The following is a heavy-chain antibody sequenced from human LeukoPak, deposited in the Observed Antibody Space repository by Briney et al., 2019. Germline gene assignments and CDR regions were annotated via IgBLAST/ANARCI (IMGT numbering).Heavy chain of an antibody. J-gene: IGHJ3*02. CDR2: ISSSSSTI. Sequence: GGSLRLSCAASGFTFSSYTINWARQAPGKGLEWVSYISSSSSTIYYADSVKGRFTISRDNAKNSLYLQMNSLRAEDTAVYYCARDRYCSSASCPPPGAFDIWGQGTMVTVSS. CDR1: GFTFSSYT. D-gene: IGHD2-2*01. V-gene: IGHV3-48*01. CDR3: ARDRYCSSASCPPPGAFDI.